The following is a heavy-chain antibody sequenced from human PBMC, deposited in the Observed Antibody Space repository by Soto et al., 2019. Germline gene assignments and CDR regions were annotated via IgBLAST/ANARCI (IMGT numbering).Heavy chain of an antibody. Sequence: SETLSLTCTVSGGSISNYYWSWIRQPPGKGLEWIGNIYSSGSTNYNPSLKSRVTISVDTSRNQFSLKLSSVTAADTAVYYCGRRYCSGGICYSLHFDYWGQGALVTVSS. CDR2: IYSSGST. CDR3: GRRYCSGGICYSLHFDY. J-gene: IGHJ4*02. CDR1: GGSISNYY. D-gene: IGHD2-15*01. V-gene: IGHV4-4*09.